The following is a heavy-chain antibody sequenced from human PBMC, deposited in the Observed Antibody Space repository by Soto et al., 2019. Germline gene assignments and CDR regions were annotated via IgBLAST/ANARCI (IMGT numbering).Heavy chain of an antibody. J-gene: IGHJ6*02. CDR3: SGCSGGACHQNYGMDV. CDR1: GFTFSSCT. Sequence: EVHLVESGGGLVKPGGSLRLSCAVSGFTFSSCTMNWVRQAPGKGLEWVSSISLSTSHIYYADSVKGRFTISRDTAKNSLFLQMNSLRAEDTAVYYCSGCSGGACHQNYGMDVWGQGTTVTVSS. CDR2: ISLSTSHI. V-gene: IGHV3-21*01. D-gene: IGHD2-15*01.